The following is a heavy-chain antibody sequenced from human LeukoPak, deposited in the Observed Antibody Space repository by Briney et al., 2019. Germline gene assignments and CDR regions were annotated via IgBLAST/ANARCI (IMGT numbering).Heavy chain of an antibody. CDR2: IHERGST. D-gene: IGHD6-6*01. CDR1: GHSFSSDSF. Sequence: SETLSLTCGVSGHSFSSDSFWGWIRQPPGQGLGWIGSIHERGSTFYNPSLKSRVTISIDTSKNQFSLNANSVTAADTAVYYCARASRPSNSWFDPWGQGTVVTVSS. J-gene: IGHJ5*02. CDR3: ARASRPSNSWFDP. V-gene: IGHV4-38-2*01.